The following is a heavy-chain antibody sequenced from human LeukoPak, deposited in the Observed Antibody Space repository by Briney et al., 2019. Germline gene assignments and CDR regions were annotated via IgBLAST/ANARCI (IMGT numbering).Heavy chain of an antibody. CDR3: ARDRLDDYVWGSYRFFDY. V-gene: IGHV4-59*01. CDR2: IYYSGST. CDR1: GGSISSYY. J-gene: IGHJ4*02. Sequence: SETLSLTRTVSGGSISSYYWSWIRQPPGKGLEWIGYIYYSGSTNYNPSLKSRVTISVDTSKNQFSLKVSSVTAADTALYYCARDRLDDYVWGSYRFFDYWGQGTLVTVSA. D-gene: IGHD3-16*02.